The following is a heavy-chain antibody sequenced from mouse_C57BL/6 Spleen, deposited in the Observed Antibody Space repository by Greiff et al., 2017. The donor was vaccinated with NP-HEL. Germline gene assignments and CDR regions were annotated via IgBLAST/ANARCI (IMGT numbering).Heavy chain of an antibody. CDR2: IDPSDSET. CDR3: ARNPRNKAMDY. Sequence: QVHVKQPGAELVRPGSSVKLSCKASGYTFTSYWMHWVKQRPIQGLEWIGNIDPSDSETHYNQKFKDKATLTVDKSSSTAYMQLSSLTSEDSAVYYCARNPRNKAMDYWGQGTSVTVSS. V-gene: IGHV1-52*01. D-gene: IGHD2-1*01. J-gene: IGHJ4*01. CDR1: GYTFTSYW.